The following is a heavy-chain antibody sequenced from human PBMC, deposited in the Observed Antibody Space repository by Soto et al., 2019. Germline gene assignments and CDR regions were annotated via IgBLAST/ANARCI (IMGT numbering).Heavy chain of an antibody. CDR3: ARNKSPYPKYFDY. Sequence: PSETLSLTCTVSGDSISSHYWSWLRQPPGKGLEWIGYIYDSGSTNYNPSLKSRVTISVDMSKNQFSLKLSSVTAADTAVYYCARNKSPYPKYFDYWGQGTLVTVS. CDR1: GDSISSHY. J-gene: IGHJ4*02. CDR2: IYDSGST. V-gene: IGHV4-59*08. D-gene: IGHD2-2*01.